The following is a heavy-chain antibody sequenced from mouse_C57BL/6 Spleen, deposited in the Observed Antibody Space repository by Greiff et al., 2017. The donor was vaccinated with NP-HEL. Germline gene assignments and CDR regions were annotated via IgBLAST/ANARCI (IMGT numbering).Heavy chain of an antibody. J-gene: IGHJ3*01. CDR1: GFTFSDYG. D-gene: IGHD4-1*01. Sequence: EVQGVESGGGLVKPGGSLKLSCAASGFTFSDYGMHWVRQAPEKGLEWVAYISSGSSTIYYADTVKGRFTISSDNAKNTLFLQMTSLRSEDTAMYYCAKNWDGGWFAYWGQGTLVTVSA. CDR3: AKNWDGGWFAY. CDR2: ISSGSSTI. V-gene: IGHV5-17*01.